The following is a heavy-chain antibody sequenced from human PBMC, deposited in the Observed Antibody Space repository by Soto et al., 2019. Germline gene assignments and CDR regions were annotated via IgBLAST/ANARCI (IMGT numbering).Heavy chain of an antibody. Sequence: QGQLVQSGAEVKKPGASVKVSCKASGYTFTSHGITWVRQAPGQGLEWRGWISACKGRSDYAQRVQGRVTMTTDTSTSTAYMELRSLRSDDTAVYYCARGVINDAFDIWGQGTMVTVSS. CDR3: ARGVINDAFDI. J-gene: IGHJ3*02. CDR1: GYTFTSHG. D-gene: IGHD3-10*01. CDR2: ISACKGRS. V-gene: IGHV1-18*01.